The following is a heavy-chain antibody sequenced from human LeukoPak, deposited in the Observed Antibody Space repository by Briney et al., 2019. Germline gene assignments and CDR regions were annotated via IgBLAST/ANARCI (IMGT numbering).Heavy chain of an antibody. CDR2: IYYSGST. CDR1: GGSISSYY. J-gene: IGHJ4*02. CDR3: ARARYFDY. Sequence: PSETLSLTCTVSGGSISSYYWSWIRQPPGKGLEWIGYIYYSGSTNYSPSLKSRVTISVDTSKNQFSLKLSSVTAADTAVYYCARARYFDYWGQGTLVTVSS. V-gene: IGHV4-59*01.